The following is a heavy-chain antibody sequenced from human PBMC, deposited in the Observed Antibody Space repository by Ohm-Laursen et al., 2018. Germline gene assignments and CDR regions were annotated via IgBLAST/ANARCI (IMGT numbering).Heavy chain of an antibody. J-gene: IGHJ3*02. D-gene: IGHD7-27*01. CDR1: GDSVSSDSAA. V-gene: IGHV6-1*01. CDR2: TYYRSKWYN. Sequence: PTQTLTLTCAISGDSVSSDSAAWNWIRQSPSRGLEWLGRTYYRSKWYNDYAVSVKSRMTINPETSKNQFSLQLDSVTPEDTAVYYCARAKRGTFDIWGQGTMVTVS. CDR3: ARAKRGTFDI.